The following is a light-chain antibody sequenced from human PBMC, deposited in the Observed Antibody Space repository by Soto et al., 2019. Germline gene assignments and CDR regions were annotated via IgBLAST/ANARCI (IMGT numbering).Light chain of an antibody. V-gene: IGLV4-69*01. Sequence: QSVLTQSPSASASLGASVKLTCTLSRGHSNYAIAWHQQQPEKGPRFLMKVDSDGSHTKGDGIPDRFSGSSSGAERYLTISTLQSEDEADYYCQTWGAGIAFGGGTKLTVL. CDR3: QTWGAGIA. CDR1: RGHSNYA. CDR2: VDSDGSH. J-gene: IGLJ3*02.